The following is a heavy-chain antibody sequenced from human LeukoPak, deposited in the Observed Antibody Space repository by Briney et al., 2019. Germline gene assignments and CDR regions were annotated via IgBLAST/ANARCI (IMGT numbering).Heavy chain of an antibody. V-gene: IGHV3-66*01. CDR1: GFTVSSNY. CDR3: ARGTVTIVDY. J-gene: IGHJ4*02. Sequence: GGSLRLSCAASGFTVSSNYMSWVRQAPGRGLEWVSVIYSGGSTYYADSVKGRFTISRDNSKNTLFLQMNSLRAGDTAVYYCARGTVTIVDYWGQGTLVTVSS. CDR2: IYSGGST. D-gene: IGHD3-10*01.